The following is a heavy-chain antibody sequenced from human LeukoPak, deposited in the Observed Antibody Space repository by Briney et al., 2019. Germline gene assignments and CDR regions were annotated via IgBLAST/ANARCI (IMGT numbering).Heavy chain of an antibody. V-gene: IGHV1-2*02. D-gene: IGHD3-3*01. Sequence: ASVKVSCKASGYTFTDYYIHWVRQAPGQGREWMGFINPNTGGTSYAQKFQARVTMTRDTSISTAYMELSGLRSDDTAVYYCARRYDFWSGYPTAFDYWGQGTLVTVSS. CDR3: ARRYDFWSGYPTAFDY. CDR1: GYTFTDYY. J-gene: IGHJ4*02. CDR2: INPNTGGT.